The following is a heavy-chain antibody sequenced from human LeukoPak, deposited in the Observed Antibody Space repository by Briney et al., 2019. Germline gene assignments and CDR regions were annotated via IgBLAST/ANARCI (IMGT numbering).Heavy chain of an antibody. CDR3: AKEPSV. CDR2: IHYTGTT. V-gene: IGHV4-59*01. J-gene: IGHJ4*02. CDR1: GDSIINYY. Sequence: SETLSLTCSVSGDSIINYYWSWIRQSPEKGLEWIGYIHYTGTTKYNPSLESRVFMSVDTSKNQFSLRLTSVTVADTAVYYCAKEPSVWGQGILVTVSS.